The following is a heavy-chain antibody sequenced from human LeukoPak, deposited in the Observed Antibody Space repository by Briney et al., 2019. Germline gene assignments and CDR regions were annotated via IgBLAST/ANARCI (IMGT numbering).Heavy chain of an antibody. CDR3: ARDPSPYYYYGMDV. V-gene: IGHV3-33*01. CDR2: IWYDGSNK. J-gene: IGHJ6*02. D-gene: IGHD6-6*01. Sequence: PGGSLRLSCAASGFTFSSYGMHWVRQAPSKGLEWVEVIWYDGSNKYYADSVKGRFTISRDNSKNTLYLQMNSLRAEDTAVYYCARDPSPYYYYGMDVWGQGTTVTVSS. CDR1: GFTFSSYG.